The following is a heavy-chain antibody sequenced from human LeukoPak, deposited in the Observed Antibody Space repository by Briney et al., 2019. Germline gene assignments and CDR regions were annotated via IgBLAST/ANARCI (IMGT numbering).Heavy chain of an antibody. CDR3: ARPSGDSSGFYYYGMDV. Sequence: GGSLRLSCAASGFTVSSNYMSWVRQAPGKGLEWVSVIYSGGSTYYADSVKGRFTISRDNSKNTLYLQMNSLRAEDTAVYYCARPSGDSSGFYYYGMDVWGQGTTVTVSS. D-gene: IGHD3-22*01. J-gene: IGHJ6*02. CDR2: IYSGGST. CDR1: GFTVSSNY. V-gene: IGHV3-53*01.